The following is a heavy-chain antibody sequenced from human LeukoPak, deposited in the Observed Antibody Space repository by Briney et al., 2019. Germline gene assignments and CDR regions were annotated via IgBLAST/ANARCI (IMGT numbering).Heavy chain of an antibody. Sequence: GGSLRLSCAASGFTFSSYGMSWVRQAPGKGLEWVSAISGSGGSTYYADSVKGRFTISRDNSKNTLYLQMNSLRAEDTAVYYCAKLWFGELSPAIDYWSQGTLVTVSS. CDR1: GFTFSSYG. V-gene: IGHV3-23*01. CDR2: ISGSGGST. CDR3: AKLWFGELSPAIDY. D-gene: IGHD3-10*01. J-gene: IGHJ4*02.